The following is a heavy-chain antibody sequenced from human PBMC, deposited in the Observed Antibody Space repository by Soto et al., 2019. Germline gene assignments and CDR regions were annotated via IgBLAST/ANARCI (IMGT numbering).Heavy chain of an antibody. V-gene: IGHV3-48*01. CDR3: ARDQVVVVVAATPPGDYYYMDV. Sequence: PGGSLRLSCAASGFTFSSYSMNWVRQAPGKGLEWVSYISSSSSTIYYADSVKGRFTISRDNAKNSLYLQMNSLRAEDTAVYYCARDQVVVVVAATPPGDYYYMDVWGKGTTVTSP. CDR2: ISSSSSTI. CDR1: GFTFSSYS. D-gene: IGHD2-15*01. J-gene: IGHJ6*03.